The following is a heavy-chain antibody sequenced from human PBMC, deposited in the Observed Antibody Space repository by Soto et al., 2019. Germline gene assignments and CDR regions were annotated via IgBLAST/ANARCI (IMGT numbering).Heavy chain of an antibody. V-gene: IGHV1-18*01. J-gene: IGHJ4*02. D-gene: IGHD3-10*01. Sequence: ASVKVSCKASGGTFSSYAISWVRQAPGQGLEWMGWIIANIGKTNYAQKFQGRVTMTTDTSTRTTYMELRSLRSDDTAVYYCASISGPGPVYWGQGTLVTVSS. CDR1: GGTFSSYA. CDR3: ASISGPGPVY. CDR2: IIANIGKT.